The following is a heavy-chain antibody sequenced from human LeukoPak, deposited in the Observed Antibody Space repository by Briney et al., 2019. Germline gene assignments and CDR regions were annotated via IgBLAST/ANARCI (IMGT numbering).Heavy chain of an antibody. CDR2: ISAYNGNT. D-gene: IGHD6-19*01. CDR3: ARGDPIAVAGHNPFDY. Sequence: ASVTVSCTASGYTFTSYGISWVRQAPGQGLEWMGWISAYNGNTNYAQKLQGRVTMTTDTSTSTAYMELRSLRSDDTAVYYCARGDPIAVAGHNPFDYWGQGTLVTVSS. CDR1: GYTFTSYG. V-gene: IGHV1-18*01. J-gene: IGHJ4*02.